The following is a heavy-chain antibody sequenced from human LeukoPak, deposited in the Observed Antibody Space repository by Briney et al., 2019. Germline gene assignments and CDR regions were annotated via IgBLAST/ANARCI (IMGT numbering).Heavy chain of an antibody. CDR3: ARVKNPNWNPFDY. D-gene: IGHD1-1*01. CDR1: GYTFTGYY. V-gene: IGHV1-18*04. Sequence: ASVKVSCKASGYTFTGYYMHWVRQAPGQGLEWMGWISAFNGNTNYAQNLQGRVTMTTDTSTSTAYMELRSLRSDDTAVYYCARVKNPNWNPFDYWGQGTLVTVSS. CDR2: ISAFNGNT. J-gene: IGHJ4*02.